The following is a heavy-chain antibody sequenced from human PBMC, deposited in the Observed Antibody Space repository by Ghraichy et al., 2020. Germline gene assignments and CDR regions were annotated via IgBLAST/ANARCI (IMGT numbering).Heavy chain of an antibody. J-gene: IGHJ5*02. V-gene: IGHV4-31*03. CDR1: GGSISSGGYY. CDR2: IYYSGST. D-gene: IGHD2-2*01. Sequence: SETLSLTCTVSGGSISSGGYYWSWIRQHPGKGLEWIGYIYYSGSTYYNPSLKSRVTISVDTSKNQFSLKLSSVTAADTAVYYCARVLKVPAANWFDPWGQGTLVTVSS. CDR3: ARVLKVPAANWFDP.